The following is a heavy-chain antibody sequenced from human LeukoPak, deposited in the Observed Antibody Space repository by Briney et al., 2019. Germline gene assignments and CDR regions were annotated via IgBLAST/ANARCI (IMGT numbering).Heavy chain of an antibody. CDR3: AKDCTSTNCYVDY. V-gene: IGHV3-23*01. D-gene: IGHD2-2*01. Sequence: PGGSLRLSCAATGFTFGSYAMSWVRQAPGKGLEWVSAISGSGGSTYYADSVKGRFTISRDNSKNTLYQQMNSLRAEDTALYYCAKDCTSTNCYVDYWGQGTLVTVSS. J-gene: IGHJ4*02. CDR1: GFTFGSYA. CDR2: ISGSGGST.